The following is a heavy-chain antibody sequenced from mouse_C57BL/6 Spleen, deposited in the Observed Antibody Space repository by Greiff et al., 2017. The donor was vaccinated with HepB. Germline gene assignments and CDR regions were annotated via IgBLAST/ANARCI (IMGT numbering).Heavy chain of an antibody. D-gene: IGHD2-4*01. CDR3: ARKGDYGGMDY. V-gene: IGHV1-69*01. J-gene: IGHJ4*01. Sequence: VQLQQPGAELVMPGASVKLSCKASGYTFTSYWMHWVKQRPGQGLEWIGEIDPSDSYTNYNQKFKGKSTLTVDKSSSTAYMQLSSLTSEDSAVYYCARKGDYGGMDYWGQGTSVTVSS. CDR1: GYTFTSYW. CDR2: IDPSDSYT.